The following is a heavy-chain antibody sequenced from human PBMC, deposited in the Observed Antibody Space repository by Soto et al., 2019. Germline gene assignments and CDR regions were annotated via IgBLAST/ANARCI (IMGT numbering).Heavy chain of an antibody. J-gene: IGHJ4*02. CDR1: GGIFTRYD. D-gene: IGHD2-2*03. Sequence: QVQLVQSGAEVKTPGSSVKVSCKASGGIFTRYDIRWVRQAPGQGLEWMGAIIPIFGTANYAQKFQGRVTITADATTSTAYMELSSLRSADTAMYYCAIKEGMDVSTFAYWGQGTLVTFSS. V-gene: IGHV1-69*01. CDR2: IIPIFGTA. CDR3: AIKEGMDVSTFAY.